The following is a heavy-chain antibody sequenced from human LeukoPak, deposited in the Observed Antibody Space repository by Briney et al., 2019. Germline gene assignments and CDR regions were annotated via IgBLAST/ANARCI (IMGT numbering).Heavy chain of an antibody. J-gene: IGHJ5*02. CDR1: GYTFTGYY. CDR2: INPNSGGT. Sequence: EASVKVSCKASGYTFTGYYMHWVRQAPGQGLEWMGWINPNSGGTNYAQKFQGRVTMTRDTSITTAYMELSRLRSDDTAVYYCAREGCSSTSCQTRWFDPWGQGTLVTVSS. V-gene: IGHV1-2*02. CDR3: AREGCSSTSCQTRWFDP. D-gene: IGHD2-2*01.